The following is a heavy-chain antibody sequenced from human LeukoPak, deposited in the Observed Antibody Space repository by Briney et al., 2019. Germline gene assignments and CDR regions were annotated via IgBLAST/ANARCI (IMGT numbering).Heavy chain of an antibody. V-gene: IGHV1-8*01. J-gene: IGHJ6*02. Sequence: ASVKVSCKASGYTFTSYDINWVRQATGQGLEWMGWMNPNSGNTGYAQKFQGRVTMTRNTSISTAYMELSSLRSEDTAVYYCASHRLVATIIRSEYGIDVWGQGTTVTVSS. CDR1: GYTFTSYD. D-gene: IGHD5-12*01. CDR3: ASHRLVATIIRSEYGIDV. CDR2: MNPNSGNT.